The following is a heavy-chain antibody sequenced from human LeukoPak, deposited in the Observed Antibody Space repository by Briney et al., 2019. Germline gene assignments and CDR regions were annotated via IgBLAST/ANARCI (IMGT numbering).Heavy chain of an antibody. CDR3: ASTMTTVTIGYFDY. J-gene: IGHJ4*02. D-gene: IGHD4-17*01. CDR2: IYYSGST. CDR1: GYSISNGYS. V-gene: IGHV4-30-4*07. Sequence: PSETLSLTCTVSGYSISNGYSWSWIRQPPGKGLEWIGYIYYSGSTYYNPSLKSRVTISVDTSKNQFSLKLSSVTAADTAVYYCASTMTTVTIGYFDYWGQGTLVTVSS.